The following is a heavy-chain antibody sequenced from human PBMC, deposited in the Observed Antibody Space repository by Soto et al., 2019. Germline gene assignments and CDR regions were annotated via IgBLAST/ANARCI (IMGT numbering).Heavy chain of an antibody. CDR3: ARQLLGFCSSTSCLNYYYYGMDV. D-gene: IGHD2-2*01. V-gene: IGHV5-51*01. CDR2: IYPGDSDT. J-gene: IGHJ6*02. Sequence: RGESLKISCRGSGYSFTSYWIGWVRQMPGKGLEWMGIIYPGDSDTRYSPSFQGQVTISADKSISTAYLQWSSLKASDTAMYYCARQLLGFCSSTSCLNYYYYGMDVWGQGTTVTVSS. CDR1: GYSFTSYW.